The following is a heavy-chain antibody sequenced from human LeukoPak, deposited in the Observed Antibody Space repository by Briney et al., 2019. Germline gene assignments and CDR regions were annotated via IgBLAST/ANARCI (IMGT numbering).Heavy chain of an antibody. CDR2: IRYDGSNK. CDR1: GFILNSYG. J-gene: IGHJ4*02. CDR3: ARGQWELEVDY. D-gene: IGHD1-26*01. Sequence: GGSLRLSCEASGFILNSYGMHWVRQAPGKGLEWVAFIRYDGSNKYYADAVKGRFTISRDNSKNTLDLQMNSLRAEDTAVYYCARGQWELEVDYWGQGALVIVSS. V-gene: IGHV3-30*02.